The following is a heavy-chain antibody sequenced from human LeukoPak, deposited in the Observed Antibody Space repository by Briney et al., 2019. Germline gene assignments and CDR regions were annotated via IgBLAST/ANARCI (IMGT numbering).Heavy chain of an antibody. D-gene: IGHD3-10*01. CDR3: AKVSWYYYGSGSYSWFDP. CDR1: GFTFSSYA. J-gene: IGHJ5*02. V-gene: IGHV3-23*01. CDR2: ISGSGGST. Sequence: TGGSLRLSCAASGFTFSSYAMSWVRQAPGKGLEWVSAISGSGGSTYYADSVKGRFTISRDNSQNTLYLQMNSLRAEDTAVYYCAKVSWYYYGSGSYSWFDPWGQGTLVTVSS.